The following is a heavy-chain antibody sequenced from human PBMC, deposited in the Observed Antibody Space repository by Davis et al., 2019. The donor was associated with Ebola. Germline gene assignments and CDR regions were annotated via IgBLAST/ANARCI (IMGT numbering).Heavy chain of an antibody. V-gene: IGHV5-10-1*01. CDR3: ATQPFYYYGMDV. Sequence: GESLKISCKGSGYSFTSYWIGWVRQMPGKGLEWMGRIDPSDSYTNYSPSFQGHVTISADKSISTAYLQRSSLKASDTAMYYCATQPFYYYGMDVWGQGTTVTVSS. J-gene: IGHJ6*02. CDR1: GYSFTSYW. CDR2: IDPSDSYT. D-gene: IGHD1-1*01.